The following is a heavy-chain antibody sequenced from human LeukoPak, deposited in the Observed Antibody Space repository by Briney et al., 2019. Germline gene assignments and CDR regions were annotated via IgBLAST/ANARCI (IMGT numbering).Heavy chain of an antibody. CDR3: ARHRGPLEWPYTRWFDP. V-gene: IGHV1-69*13. Sequence: ASVKVSCKASGGTFSSYAISWVRQAPGQGLEWMGGIIPIFGTANYAQKFQGRVTITADESTSTAYMELSSLRSEDTAVYYCARHRGPLEWPYTRWFDPWGQGTLVTVSS. D-gene: IGHD3-3*01. CDR2: IIPIFGTA. CDR1: GGTFSSYA. J-gene: IGHJ5*02.